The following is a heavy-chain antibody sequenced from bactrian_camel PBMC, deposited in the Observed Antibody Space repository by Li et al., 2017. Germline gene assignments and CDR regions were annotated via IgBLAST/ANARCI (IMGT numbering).Heavy chain of an antibody. CDR1: GYTFNTYS. CDR3: AAAKGLPDFLRGGYLSARSYNY. CDR2: IDTGDGST. Sequence: HVQLVESGGGSALAGGSVRLSCAASGYTFNTYSWFRQAPGQEREGVAAIDTGDGSTYYLNSVEGRFTISHDNAKNTLYLQMNSLKPEDTAIYYCAAAKGLPDFLRGGYLSARSYNYWGRGTQVTVS. V-gene: IGHV3S1*01. J-gene: IGHJ4*01. D-gene: IGHD3*01.